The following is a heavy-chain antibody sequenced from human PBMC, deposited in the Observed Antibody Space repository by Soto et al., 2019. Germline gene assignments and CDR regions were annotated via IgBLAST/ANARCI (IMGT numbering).Heavy chain of an antibody. CDR3: ARHVGRGYCSGGSCYSEDYYGMDV. V-gene: IGHV5-51*01. Sequence: GESLKIYCKGSGCSFTSYWIGWVRQMPGKGLEWMGIMYPGDSDTRYSPSFQGQVTISDDKSISTAYLQWTSLKASDTAMYYCARHVGRGYCSGGSCYSEDYYGMDVWGQGTTVTVSS. CDR2: MYPGDSDT. CDR1: GCSFTSYW. J-gene: IGHJ6*02. D-gene: IGHD2-15*01.